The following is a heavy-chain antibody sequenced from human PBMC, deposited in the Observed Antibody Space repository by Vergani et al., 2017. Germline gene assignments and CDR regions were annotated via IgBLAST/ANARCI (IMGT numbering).Heavy chain of an antibody. CDR3: ARSRGRGGSYSVSWFDP. CDR1: GYSLSDHY. V-gene: IGHV1-2*02. D-gene: IGHD3-10*01. J-gene: IGHJ5*02. CDR2: LDPHTGDT. Sequence: QVQLVQSGAEVRKPGASVKVSCKASGYSLSDHYIHWVRQAPGQGFEWMGRLDPHTGDTKYAEKFQGRAILTRDRSISTAYMELISLISDDTAVYYCARSRGRGGSYSVSWFDPWVQGTQVTVAS.